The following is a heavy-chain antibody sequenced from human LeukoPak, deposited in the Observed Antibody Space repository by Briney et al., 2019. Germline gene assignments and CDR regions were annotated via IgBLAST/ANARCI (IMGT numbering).Heavy chain of an antibody. Sequence: GGSLRLSCAASGFTFSSYSMNWVRQAPGKGLEWVSYISTSSGTIYYADSVKGRFTISRDNAKNSLYLQMNSLRAEDTAVYYCAKCAGSSALDYWGQGTLVTVSS. D-gene: IGHD2-2*01. CDR1: GFTFSSYS. CDR3: AKCAGSSALDY. CDR2: ISTSSGTI. J-gene: IGHJ4*02. V-gene: IGHV3-48*04.